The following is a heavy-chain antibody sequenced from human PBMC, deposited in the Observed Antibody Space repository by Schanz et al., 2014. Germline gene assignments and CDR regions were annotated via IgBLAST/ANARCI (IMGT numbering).Heavy chain of an antibody. CDR3: ARVTTGYDS. V-gene: IGHV1-2*02. J-gene: IGHJ4*02. CDR2: INPNSGAT. CDR1: GYTFTVYY. Sequence: QVQLVQSGAEVKKPGASVKVSCKASGYTFTVYYMHWVRQAPGQGLEWLGWINPNSGATSSAQKFQGVVTMTRDTSSSTVYMQLSSLTSDDTAIYYCARVTTGYDSWGQGTLVTVSS. D-gene: IGHD5-12*01.